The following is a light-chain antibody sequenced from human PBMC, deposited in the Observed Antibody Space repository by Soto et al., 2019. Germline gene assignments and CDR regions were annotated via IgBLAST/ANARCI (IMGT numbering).Light chain of an antibody. J-gene: IGKJ1*01. CDR1: DIISSW. CDR2: DAS. Sequence: DIQMTQSPSTVSASVGDRVTITCRASDIISSWLAWYQQKPGKAPRLLIFDASNLESGVPSMFSGSGSGTEFTLTISSLQPDDFATYYCQQYRTVGQGTKVEIK. V-gene: IGKV1-5*01. CDR3: QQYRT.